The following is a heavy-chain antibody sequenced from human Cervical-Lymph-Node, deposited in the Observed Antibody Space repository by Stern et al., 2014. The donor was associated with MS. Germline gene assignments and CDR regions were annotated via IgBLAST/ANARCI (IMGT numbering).Heavy chain of an antibody. CDR1: GGTFISSYA. CDR2: IIPILGLG. CDR3: ARGVVSNRAAATLHNLFDP. V-gene: IGHV1-69*09. D-gene: IGHD2-15*01. Sequence: QVQLVQSGAEVKKPGSSMNVSCKTSGGTFISSYAISWMRQAPVQGLEWLGRIIPILGLGNYAQKFQGRVTITADTSTSTSYMELSSLRSEDTAVYYCARGVVSNRAAATLHNLFDPWGQGTLVTVSS. J-gene: IGHJ5*02.